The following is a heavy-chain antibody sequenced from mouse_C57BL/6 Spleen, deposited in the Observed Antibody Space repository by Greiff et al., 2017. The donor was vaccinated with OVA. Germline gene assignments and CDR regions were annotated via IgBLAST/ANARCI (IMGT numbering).Heavy chain of an antibody. J-gene: IGHJ3*01. V-gene: IGHV1-26*01. CDR3: ARIDYDEAD. CDR1: GYTFTDYY. Sequence: EVQLQQSGPELVKPGASVKISCKASGYTFTDYYMNWVKQSHGKSLEWIGDINPNNGGTSYNQKFKGKATLTVDKSSSTAYMELRSLTSEDSAVYYCARIDYDEADWGQGTLVTVSA. D-gene: IGHD2-4*01. CDR2: INPNNGGT.